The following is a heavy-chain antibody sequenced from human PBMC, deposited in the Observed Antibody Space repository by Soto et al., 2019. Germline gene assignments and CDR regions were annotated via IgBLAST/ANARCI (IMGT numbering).Heavy chain of an antibody. V-gene: IGHV4-39*07. CDR1: GGSISSSSYY. CDR3: ARYCSSTSCYGRKIYGMDV. J-gene: IGHJ6*02. D-gene: IGHD2-2*01. Sequence: SETLSLTCTVSGGSISSSSYYWGWIRQPPGKGLEWIGSIYYSGSTNYNPSLKSRVTISVDTSKNQFSLKLSSVTAADTAVYYCARYCSSTSCYGRKIYGMDVWGQGTTVTVSS. CDR2: IYYSGST.